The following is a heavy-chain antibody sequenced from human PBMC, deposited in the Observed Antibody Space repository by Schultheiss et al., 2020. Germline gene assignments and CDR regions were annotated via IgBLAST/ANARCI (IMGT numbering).Heavy chain of an antibody. CDR3: ARDWNGGRDY. J-gene: IGHJ4*02. CDR1: GFTFDDYA. D-gene: IGHD1-1*01. V-gene: IGHV3-9*01. Sequence: GGSLRLSCAASGFTFDDYAMHWVRQAPGKGLEWVSGISWNSGSIGYVDSVKGRFTISRDNAMNSLYLQMNSLRDEDTAVYYCARDWNGGRDYWGQGTLVTVSS. CDR2: ISWNSGSI.